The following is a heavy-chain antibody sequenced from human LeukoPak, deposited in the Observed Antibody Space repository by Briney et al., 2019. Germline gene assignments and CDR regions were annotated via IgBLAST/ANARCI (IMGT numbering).Heavy chain of an antibody. CDR3: ARDLAYSSRTFDY. CDR2: ISSSSSSYI. CDR1: GFTFSSYS. D-gene: IGHD6-13*01. Sequence: GGSLRLSCAASGFTFSSYSMNWVRQAPGKGLEWVSSISSSSSSYIYYADSVKGRFTISRDNAKNSLYLQMNSLRAEDTAVYYCARDLAYSSRTFDYWGQGTLVTVSS. V-gene: IGHV3-21*01. J-gene: IGHJ4*02.